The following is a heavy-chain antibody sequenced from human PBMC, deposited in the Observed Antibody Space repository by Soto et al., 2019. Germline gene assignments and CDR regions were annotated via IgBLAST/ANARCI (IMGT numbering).Heavy chain of an antibody. D-gene: IGHD2-2*02. CDR2: IYYSGST. CDR1: GGSISSSGYY. CDR3: ARGVVVPAAIGGNWFDP. J-gene: IGHJ5*02. V-gene: IGHV4-31*03. Sequence: QVQLQESGPGLVKPSQTLSLTCTVSGGSISSSGYYWSWIRQHPGKGLEWIGYIYYSGSTYYNPSLKSRVTISVDTSKNQFSLKLSSVTAADTAVYYCARGVVVPAAIGGNWFDPWGQGTLVTVSS.